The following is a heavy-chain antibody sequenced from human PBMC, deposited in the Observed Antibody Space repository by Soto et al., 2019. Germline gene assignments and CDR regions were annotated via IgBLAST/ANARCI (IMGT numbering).Heavy chain of an antibody. J-gene: IGHJ6*02. V-gene: IGHV4-34*01. D-gene: IGHD2-15*01. CDR1: GGSVSCHY. CDR2: INHSGST. CDR3: ARDRGYQVVSWSSYYYDLDV. Sequence: SSETLSLTCTVQGGSVSCHYLSWIRQSPGKGLEWIGEINHSGSTNYNPSLKSRVTISVDTSRNQFSLKVRSVTAADTAVYYCARDRGYQVVSWSSYYYDLDVWGQGATVTVSS.